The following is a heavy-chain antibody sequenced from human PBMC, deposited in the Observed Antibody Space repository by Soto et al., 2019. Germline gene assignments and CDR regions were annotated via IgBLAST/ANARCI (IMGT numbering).Heavy chain of an antibody. Sequence: GSLRLSCTASGFSFSDYSMSWFRQGPGKGLEWVGFIRSSGYGLAADYAASVKGRFTISRDDSKSVAYLQMNSLKTEDTAVYYCTRMDCSNYSCSFLPDYWGQGIMVTVSS. CDR2: IRSSGYGLAA. CDR1: GFSFSDYS. J-gene: IGHJ4*02. D-gene: IGHD2-8*01. V-gene: IGHV3-49*03. CDR3: TRMDCSNYSCSFLPDY.